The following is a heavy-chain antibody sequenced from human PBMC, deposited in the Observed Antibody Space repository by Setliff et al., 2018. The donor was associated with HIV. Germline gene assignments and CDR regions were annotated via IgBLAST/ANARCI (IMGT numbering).Heavy chain of an antibody. J-gene: IGHJ4*02. D-gene: IGHD1-26*01. CDR1: GFTFSSYG. V-gene: IGHV3-30*02. CDR2: IRYDGSEK. CDR3: ASSGSYGY. Sequence: GGSLRLSCPASGFTFSSYGMHWVRQAPGKGLEWVAFIRYDGSEKYYIESVKGRFTISRDNSKKMLYLQMNSLRAEDTAVYYCASSGSYGYWGQGTLVTVSS.